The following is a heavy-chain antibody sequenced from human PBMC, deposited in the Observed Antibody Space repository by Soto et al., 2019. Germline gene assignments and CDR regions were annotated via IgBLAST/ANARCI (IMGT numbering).Heavy chain of an antibody. V-gene: IGHV1-69*06. CDR3: AREKYYYDSSGYYYDWYFDL. CDR1: GYTFTGYY. D-gene: IGHD3-22*01. J-gene: IGHJ2*01. Sequence: SVKVSCKASGYTFTGYYMHWVRQAPGQGLEWMGGIIPIFGTANYAQKFQGRVTITADKSTSTAYMELSSLRSEDTAVYYCAREKYYYDSSGYYYDWYFDLWGRGTLVTVSS. CDR2: IIPIFGTA.